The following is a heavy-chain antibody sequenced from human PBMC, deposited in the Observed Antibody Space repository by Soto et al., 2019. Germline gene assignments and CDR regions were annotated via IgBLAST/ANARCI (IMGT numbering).Heavy chain of an antibody. D-gene: IGHD3-22*01. CDR3: ALGFYDSRPPHFDY. J-gene: IGHJ4*02. CDR2: MYYSGST. CDR1: GGSISGYY. V-gene: IGHV4-59*01. Sequence: SETLSLTCTVSGGSISGYYWSWIRQPPGKGLEWIGYMYYSGSTNYNPSLKSRVTMSVDTYKNQLSLQLSSVTAADTAVYYCALGFYDSRPPHFDYWGQGTLVTVSS.